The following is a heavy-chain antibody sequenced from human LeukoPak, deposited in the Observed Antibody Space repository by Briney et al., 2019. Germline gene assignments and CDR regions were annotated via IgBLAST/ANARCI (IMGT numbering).Heavy chain of an antibody. CDR3: ARDRSYSSSWGHYYYYYYMDV. V-gene: IGHV3-48*04. CDR2: ISSSSSTI. J-gene: IGHJ6*03. D-gene: IGHD6-13*01. Sequence: GGSLRLSCAASGFTFSSYSMNWVRQAPGRGLEWLSYISSSSSTIYYADSVKGRFTISRDNAKNSLYLQMNSLRAEDTAVYYCARDRSYSSSWGHYYYYYYMDVWGKGTTVTVSS. CDR1: GFTFSSYS.